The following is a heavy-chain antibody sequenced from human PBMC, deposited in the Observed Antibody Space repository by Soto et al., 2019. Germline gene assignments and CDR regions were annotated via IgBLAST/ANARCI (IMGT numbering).Heavy chain of an antibody. D-gene: IGHD3-22*01. CDR3: ARDLFTTDSSGYSTPGY. Sequence: HPGGSVRLSCAASGFTFSSYGMHWVRQAPGKGLEWVAVIWYDGSNKYYADSVKGRFTISRDNSKNTLYLQMNSLRAEDTAVYYCARDLFTTDSSGYSTPGYWGQGTLVTVSS. CDR1: GFTFSSYG. J-gene: IGHJ4*02. V-gene: IGHV3-33*01. CDR2: IWYDGSNK.